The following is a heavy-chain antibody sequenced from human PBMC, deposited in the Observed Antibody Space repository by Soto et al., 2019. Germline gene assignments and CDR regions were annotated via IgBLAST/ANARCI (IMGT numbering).Heavy chain of an antibody. D-gene: IGHD2-21*02. CDR3: AREKALVTAIWDPGYYGMDV. CDR2: IIPIFGTA. Sequence: QVQLVQSGAEVKKPGSSVKVSCKASGGTFSSYAISWVRQAPGQGLEWMGGIIPIFGTANYAQKFQGRVTITADESTSTAYMELSSLRSEDTAVYYCAREKALVTAIWDPGYYGMDVWGQGTTVTVSS. V-gene: IGHV1-69*01. J-gene: IGHJ6*02. CDR1: GGTFSSYA.